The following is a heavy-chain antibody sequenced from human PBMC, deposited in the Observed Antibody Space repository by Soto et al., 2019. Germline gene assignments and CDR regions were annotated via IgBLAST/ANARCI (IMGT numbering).Heavy chain of an antibody. V-gene: IGHV4-31*03. D-gene: IGHD3-9*01. J-gene: IGHJ5*02. Sequence: PSETLSLTCTVSGGSISSGGYYWSWIRRHPGKGLEWIGYIYYSGSTYYNPSLKSRVTISVDTSKNQFSLKLSSVTAADTAVYYCARVPPGRYHDILTGPTEVWFDPWGQGTLVTVSS. CDR1: GGSISSGGYY. CDR3: ARVPPGRYHDILTGPTEVWFDP. CDR2: IYYSGST.